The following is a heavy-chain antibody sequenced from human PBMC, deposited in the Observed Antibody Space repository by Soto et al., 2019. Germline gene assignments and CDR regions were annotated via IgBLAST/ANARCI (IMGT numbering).Heavy chain of an antibody. V-gene: IGHV3-23*01. J-gene: IGHJ4*02. Sequence: EVQLLESGGGLVQPGGSLRLSCAASGFTFSSYAMSWVRQAPGKGLEWVSGISGSGGSTYYADSVKGRFTISRDNSKNTLFLQMNRLRVEDTDVYYCAKVGIYCTNGVCRGYWGQGTLVTVSS. CDR1: GFTFSSYA. D-gene: IGHD2-8*01. CDR2: ISGSGGST. CDR3: AKVGIYCTNGVCRGY.